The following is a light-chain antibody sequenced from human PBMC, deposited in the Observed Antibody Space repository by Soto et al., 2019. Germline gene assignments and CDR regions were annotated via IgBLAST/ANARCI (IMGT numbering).Light chain of an antibody. V-gene: IGLV2-14*01. CDR1: SSDIGAYNY. CDR3: SSYSGSSPLYV. Sequence: QSVPTQPASVSGSPGRSITISCTGTSSDIGAYNYVSWYQLHPGKAPKLMIYEVSYRTSGLSNRFSGSKSGNTASLTISGLQAEDEADYFCSSYSGSSPLYVLGTGTKVTVL. J-gene: IGLJ1*01. CDR2: EVS.